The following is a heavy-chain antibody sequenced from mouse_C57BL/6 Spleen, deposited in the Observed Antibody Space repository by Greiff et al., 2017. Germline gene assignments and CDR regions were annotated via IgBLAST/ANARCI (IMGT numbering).Heavy chain of an antibody. CDR3: ARSTREFDY. CDR1: GYTFTDYY. CDR2: IYPGSGNT. J-gene: IGHJ2*01. Sequence: VQLQQSGAELVRPGASVKLSCKASGYTFTDYYINWVKQRPGQGLAWIARIYPGSGNTYYNEKFKGKATLTAEKSSSTAYMQLSSLTSEDSAVYFCARSTREFDYWGQGTTLTVSS. V-gene: IGHV1-76*01.